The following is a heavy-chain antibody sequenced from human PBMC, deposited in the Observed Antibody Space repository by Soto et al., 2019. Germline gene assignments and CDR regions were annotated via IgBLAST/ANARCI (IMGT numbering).Heavy chain of an antibody. Sequence: DVHLVQSGGKLVQPGGSLRLSCAASGFTFSNYWMHWVRQDPGKGLTWVSRINGDGTLTTYADFVKGRFTISRDNAKKTLFLQMSSLRVDDTAVYYCSAGLGDYWGQGNLVTVSS. CDR1: GFTFSNYW. J-gene: IGHJ4*02. V-gene: IGHV3-74*01. CDR3: SAGLGDY. CDR2: INGDGTLT. D-gene: IGHD7-27*01.